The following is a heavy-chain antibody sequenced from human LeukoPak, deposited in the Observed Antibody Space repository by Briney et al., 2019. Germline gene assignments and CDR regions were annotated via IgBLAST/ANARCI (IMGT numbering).Heavy chain of an antibody. CDR3: ARGGSSGGYYMDV. J-gene: IGHJ6*03. V-gene: IGHV1-2*02. Sequence: ASVKVSCKASGYTFTDYSMHWVRQAPGQGLEWMGWINPNSGGTNYAQKFQGRVTMTRDTSISTAYMELSRLRSDDTAVYYYARGGSSGGYYMDVWGKGTTVTVSS. CDR1: GYTFTDYS. D-gene: IGHD3-10*01. CDR2: INPNSGGT.